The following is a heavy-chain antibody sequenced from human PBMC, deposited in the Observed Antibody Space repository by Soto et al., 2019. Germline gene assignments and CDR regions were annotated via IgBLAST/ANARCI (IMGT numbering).Heavy chain of an antibody. CDR1: GGSISSGGYY. CDR3: ALARLRLGELSSPFDY. CDR2: IYYSGST. J-gene: IGHJ4*02. D-gene: IGHD3-16*02. Sequence: SETLSLTCTVSGGSISSGGYYWSWIRQHPGKGLEWIGYIYYSGSTYYNPSLKSRVTISVDTSKNQFSLKLSSVTAADPAVYYCALARLRLGELSSPFDYWGQGTLVTVSS. V-gene: IGHV4-31*03.